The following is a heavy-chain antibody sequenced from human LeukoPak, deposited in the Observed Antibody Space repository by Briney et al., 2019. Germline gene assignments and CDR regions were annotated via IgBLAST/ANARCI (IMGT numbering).Heavy chain of an antibody. Sequence: GESLRLSCAASGFTFSDYFMSWIRQAPGKGLEWVSYISSSGSTIYYADSVKGRFTISRDNAKNSLYLQMNNLRAEDAAVYYCARDQWLQFFDYWGQGTLVTVSS. J-gene: IGHJ4*02. CDR3: ARDQWLQFFDY. CDR2: ISSSGSTI. V-gene: IGHV3-11*01. D-gene: IGHD5-24*01. CDR1: GFTFSDYF.